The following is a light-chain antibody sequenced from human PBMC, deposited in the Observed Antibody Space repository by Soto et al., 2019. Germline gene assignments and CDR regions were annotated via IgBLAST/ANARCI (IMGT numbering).Light chain of an antibody. J-gene: IGLJ1*01. Sequence: QAVVTQPPSVSAAPGQKVTISCSGSTSNIGNNDVSWYRQFPGTAPKLLIYANNKRPSGIPDRFSGSKSGTSATLGITGLQTGDEADYFCGTWDNSLSAGVFGTGTKLTVL. CDR2: ANN. CDR1: TSNIGNND. V-gene: IGLV1-51*01. CDR3: GTWDNSLSAGV.